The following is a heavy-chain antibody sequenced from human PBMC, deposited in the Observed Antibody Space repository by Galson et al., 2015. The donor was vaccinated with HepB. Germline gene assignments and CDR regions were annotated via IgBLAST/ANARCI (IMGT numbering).Heavy chain of an antibody. CDR1: GGSVSSGSYY. CDR3: AGGVLMAAAWFDY. V-gene: IGHV4-61*01. CDR2: IYYSGST. D-gene: IGHD6-13*01. J-gene: IGHJ4*02. Sequence: SETLSLTCTVSGGSVSSGSYYWSWIRQPPGKGLEWIGYIYYSGSTNYNPSLKSRVTISVDTSKNQFSLKLSSVTAADTAVYYCAGGVLMAAAWFDYWGQGTLVTVAS.